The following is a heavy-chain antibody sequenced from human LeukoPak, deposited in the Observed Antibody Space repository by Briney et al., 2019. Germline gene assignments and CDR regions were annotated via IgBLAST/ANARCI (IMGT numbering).Heavy chain of an antibody. V-gene: IGHV2-70*11. Sequence: SGPTLVNPTQTLTLTCSFSGFSLTTSGMCVSWVRQPPGKALEWLARIDWDEDEYYSTSLKTRLTISKDTSKNQVVLTMTNMDPVDTATYYCARVVVTSIGTYYFDYWGQGTLVTVSS. D-gene: IGHD2-21*02. CDR1: GFSLTTSGMC. J-gene: IGHJ4*02. CDR2: IDWDEDE. CDR3: ARVVVTSIGTYYFDY.